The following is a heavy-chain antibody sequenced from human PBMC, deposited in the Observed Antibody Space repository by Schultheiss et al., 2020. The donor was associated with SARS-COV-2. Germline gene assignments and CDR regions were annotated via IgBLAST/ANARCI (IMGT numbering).Heavy chain of an antibody. D-gene: IGHD6-6*01. Sequence: GSSLKISCAASGFTFSSYAMHWVRQAPGKGLEWVAVISYDGSNKYYADSVKGRFTISRDNSKNTLYLQMNSLRAEDTAVYYCAQQSIAARLNYYYYGMDVWGQGTTVTVSS. CDR2: ISYDGSNK. CDR3: AQQSIAARLNYYYYGMDV. J-gene: IGHJ6*02. V-gene: IGHV3-30*01. CDR1: GFTFSSYA.